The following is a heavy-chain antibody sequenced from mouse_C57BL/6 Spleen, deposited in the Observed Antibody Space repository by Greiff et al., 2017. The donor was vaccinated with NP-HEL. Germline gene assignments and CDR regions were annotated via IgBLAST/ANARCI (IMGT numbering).Heavy chain of an antibody. Sequence: EVQLQQSGPVLVKPGASVKMSCKASGYTFTDYYMNWVKQSHGKSLEWIGVINPYNGGTSYNQKFKGKATLTVDKSSSTAYMELNSLTSEDSAVYYCARKKTGAFDYWGQGTTLTVSS. D-gene: IGHD4-1*01. CDR3: ARKKTGAFDY. V-gene: IGHV1-19*01. J-gene: IGHJ2*01. CDR2: INPYNGGT. CDR1: GYTFTDYY.